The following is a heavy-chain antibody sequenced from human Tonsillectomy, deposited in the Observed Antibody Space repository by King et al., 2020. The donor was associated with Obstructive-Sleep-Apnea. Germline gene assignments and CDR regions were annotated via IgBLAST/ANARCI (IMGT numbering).Heavy chain of an antibody. CDR3: ARLYSSGWAFDY. D-gene: IGHD6-19*01. CDR2: IYYSGST. V-gene: IGHV4-39*07. Sequence: QLQESGPGLVKPSETLSLTCTVSGGSISSSSYYWGWIRQPPGKGLEWIGSIYYSGSTYYNPSLKSRVTISVDTSKNQFSLKLSPVTAADTAVYYCARLYSSGWAFDYWGQGTLVTVSS. CDR1: GGSISSSSYY. J-gene: IGHJ4*02.